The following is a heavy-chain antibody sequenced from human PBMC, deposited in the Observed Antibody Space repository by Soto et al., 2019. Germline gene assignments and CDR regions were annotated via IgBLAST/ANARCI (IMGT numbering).Heavy chain of an antibody. CDR2: VSYDGSNK. Sequence: GGSLRLSCAASGFTFDSYGMHWVRQAPGKGLEWVGIVSYDGSNKYYADSVKGRFTISRDKSKNTLYLQMNSLRAEDTAVYYCAKDRGKYSRAWYTGFDPWGQGTLVTVSS. J-gene: IGHJ5*01. CDR1: GFTFDSYG. CDR3: AKDRGKYSRAWYTGFDP. V-gene: IGHV3-30*18. D-gene: IGHD6-19*01.